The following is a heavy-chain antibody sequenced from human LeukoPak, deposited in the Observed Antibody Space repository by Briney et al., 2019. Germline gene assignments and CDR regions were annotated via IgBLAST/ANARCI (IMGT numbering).Heavy chain of an antibody. D-gene: IGHD3-22*01. CDR1: GFSLSTSGVG. V-gene: IGHV2-5*01. Sequence: SGPTLVNPTQTLTLTCTFSGFSLSTSGVGVGWIRQPPGKALEWLALIYWNDDKRYSPSLKSRLTITKGTSKNQVVLTMTNMDPVDTATYYCAHRSLYSYDSSGYNWFDPWGQGTLVTVSS. CDR3: AHRSLYSYDSSGYNWFDP. J-gene: IGHJ5*02. CDR2: IYWNDDK.